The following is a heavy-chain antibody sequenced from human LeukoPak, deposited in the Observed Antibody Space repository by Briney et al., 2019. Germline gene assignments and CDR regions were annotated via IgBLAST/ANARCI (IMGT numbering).Heavy chain of an antibody. V-gene: IGHV1-18*04. J-gene: IGHJ4*02. CDR3: ARVGAARYYFDY. CDR1: GYTFTDYY. Sequence: ASVKVSCKASGYTFTDYYLLWVRQAPGQGLEWMGWISAYNGNTNYAQKLQGRVTMTTDTSTSTAYMELRSLRSDDTAVYYCARVGAARYYFDYWGQGTLVTVSS. CDR2: ISAYNGNT. D-gene: IGHD6-13*01.